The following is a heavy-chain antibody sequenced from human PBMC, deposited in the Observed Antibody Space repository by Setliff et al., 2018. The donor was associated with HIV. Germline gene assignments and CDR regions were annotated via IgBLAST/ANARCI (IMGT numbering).Heavy chain of an antibody. D-gene: IGHD6-13*01. Sequence: PSETLSLTCTVSGGSISSGGYFWSWIRQHPGKGLEWIGYIYFSGSTNYNPSLKSRVTISVDTSKNQFSLNLNSVTAADTAVYHCARTYSSSWYSSHLWVDYWGQGTLVTVSS. CDR2: IYFSGST. V-gene: IGHV4-61*08. CDR3: ARTYSSSWYSSHLWVDY. CDR1: GGSISSGGYF. J-gene: IGHJ4*02.